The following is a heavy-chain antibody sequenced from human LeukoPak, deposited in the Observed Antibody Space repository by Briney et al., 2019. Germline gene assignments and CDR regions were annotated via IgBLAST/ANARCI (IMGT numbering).Heavy chain of an antibody. Sequence: PGRSLRLSCAASGFTFSNYAMHWVRQAPGKGLEWVVLISSDGSDKYYADSVKGRFTISRESAKNSLYLQMNSLTAGDTAVYYCARGGWSHNNWYFDLWGRGTLVTVSS. CDR3: ARGGWSHNNWYFDL. J-gene: IGHJ2*01. CDR1: GFTFSNYA. V-gene: IGHV3-30*14. D-gene: IGHD6-19*01. CDR2: ISSDGSDK.